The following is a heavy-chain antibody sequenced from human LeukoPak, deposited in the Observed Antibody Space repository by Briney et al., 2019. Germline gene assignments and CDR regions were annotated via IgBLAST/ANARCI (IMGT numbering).Heavy chain of an antibody. Sequence: PSETLSPTCTVSGGSITSSSYYWGWIRQPPGKGLEWIGSVYYSGNTYYNSSLKSRVTISVDTSKNQFSLKLSSVTAADTAIYYCTREYGFMTTVFHAFDIWGQGTMVTVSS. D-gene: IGHD4-17*01. V-gene: IGHV4-39*07. CDR1: GGSITSSSYY. CDR2: VYYSGNT. J-gene: IGHJ3*02. CDR3: TREYGFMTTVFHAFDI.